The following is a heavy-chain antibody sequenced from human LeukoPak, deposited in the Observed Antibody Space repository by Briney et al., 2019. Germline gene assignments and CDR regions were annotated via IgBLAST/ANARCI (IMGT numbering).Heavy chain of an antibody. CDR1: GGSFSGYY. V-gene: IGHV4-34*01. CDR3: ARLFGLRSHLRLDY. D-gene: IGHD3-16*01. J-gene: IGHJ4*02. Sequence: SETLSLTCAVYGGSFSGYYWSWIRQPPGKGLEGIGEINHSGSTNYNPSLKSRVTISVDTSKNQFSLQLSSVTAADTAVYYCARLFGLRSHLRLDYWGQGTLVTVSS. CDR2: INHSGST.